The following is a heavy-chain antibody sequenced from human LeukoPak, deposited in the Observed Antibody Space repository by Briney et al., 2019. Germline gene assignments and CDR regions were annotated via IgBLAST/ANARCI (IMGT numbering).Heavy chain of an antibody. Sequence: SVKVSCKASGGTFSSYAISWVRQAPGQGLECMGGIIPIFGTANYAQNFQGRVTITADEHTSTAYMELSSLRSEDTAVYYCARGESSTSCYYYWGQGTLVTVSS. CDR3: ARGESSTSCYYY. CDR1: GGTFSSYA. V-gene: IGHV1-69*13. J-gene: IGHJ4*02. D-gene: IGHD2-2*01. CDR2: IIPIFGTA.